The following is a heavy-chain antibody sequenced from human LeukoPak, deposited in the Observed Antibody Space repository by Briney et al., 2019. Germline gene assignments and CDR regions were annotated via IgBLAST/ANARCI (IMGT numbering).Heavy chain of an antibody. Sequence: ASVKVSCKASGYTFTGYYMHWVRQAPGQGLEWMGWINPNSGGTNYAQKFQGRVTMTRDTSISTAYMELSRLRSDDTAVYYCARDLSYDFWSGYYYYYYGTDVWGQGTTVTVSS. CDR1: GYTFTGYY. V-gene: IGHV1-2*02. D-gene: IGHD3-3*01. CDR2: INPNSGGT. J-gene: IGHJ6*02. CDR3: ARDLSYDFWSGYYYYYYGTDV.